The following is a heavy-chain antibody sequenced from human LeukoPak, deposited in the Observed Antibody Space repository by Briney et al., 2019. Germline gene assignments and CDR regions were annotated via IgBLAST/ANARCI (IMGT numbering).Heavy chain of an antibody. J-gene: IGHJ3*02. CDR2: IYYSGST. D-gene: IGHD3-22*01. V-gene: IGHV4-39*07. CDR3: ARGGGITMIVVAADAFDI. Sequence: SETLSLTCTVSGGSISSSSYYWGWIRQPPGKGLEWIGSIYYSGSTYYNPSLKSRVTISVDTSKNQFSLKLSSVTAADTAVYYCARGGGITMIVVAADAFDIWGQGTMVTVSS. CDR1: GGSISSSSYY.